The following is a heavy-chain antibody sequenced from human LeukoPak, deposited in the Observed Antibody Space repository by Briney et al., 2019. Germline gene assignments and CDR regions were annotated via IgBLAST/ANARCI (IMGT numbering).Heavy chain of an antibody. CDR1: GFTLVNAW. CDR2: IKRKTDGGTT. V-gene: IGHV3-15*01. Sequence: PGGSLRLSCAASGFTLVNAWMTWVRQAPGKGLEWVGRIKRKTDGGTTDYAAPVKGRFTISRDDSKDTLYLQMSSLKTEDTAVYFCATFGRIAPGSLDVRGQGTTVTVSS. D-gene: IGHD6-13*01. J-gene: IGHJ6*02. CDR3: ATFGRIAPGSLDV.